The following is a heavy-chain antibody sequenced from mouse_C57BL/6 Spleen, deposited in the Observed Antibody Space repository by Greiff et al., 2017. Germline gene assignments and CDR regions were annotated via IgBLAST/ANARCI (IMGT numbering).Heavy chain of an antibody. CDR2: INPSSGYT. Sequence: QVQLQQSGAELARPGASVKMSCKASGYTFTSYTMHWVKQRPGQGLEWIGYINPSSGYTKYNQKFKDKATLTADKSSSTAYMHLSSLTSEDSAVYYWARGGWDWYCDVWGTGTTVTVSS. D-gene: IGHD3-3*01. V-gene: IGHV1-4*01. CDR3: ARGGWDWYCDV. J-gene: IGHJ1*03. CDR1: GYTFTSYT.